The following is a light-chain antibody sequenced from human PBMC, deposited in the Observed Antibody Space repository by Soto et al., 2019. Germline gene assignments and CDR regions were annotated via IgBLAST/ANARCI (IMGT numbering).Light chain of an antibody. CDR3: QQSYSRPRT. V-gene: IGKV1-39*01. J-gene: IGKJ1*01. CDR2: TAS. Sequence: DIQMTQSPSSLSASVGDRVTITCRASQSISTYVNWYQQKPGKAPNLLIFTASRLESGVPSRFSGSGSGTDCTLTISSLQPEDFATYFCQQSYSRPRTFGQGTKVEIK. CDR1: QSISTY.